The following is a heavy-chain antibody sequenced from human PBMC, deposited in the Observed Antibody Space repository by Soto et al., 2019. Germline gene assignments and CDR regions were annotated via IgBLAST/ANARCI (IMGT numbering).Heavy chain of an antibody. CDR3: TREPSVRGGPLGRYGLDG. D-gene: IGHD3-10*01. J-gene: IGHJ6*02. V-gene: IGHV6-1*01. Sequence: SQTLSLTCAISWDSVSSNSAAWNWIRKSPSGGLEWLGRTYYRSKWYNDYAFSVKGRITINPDTYKNQFSLHLTSVIPEDTAVYYSTREPSVRGGPLGRYGLDGWGQGTTVTVSS. CDR2: TYYRSKWYN. CDR1: WDSVSSNSAA.